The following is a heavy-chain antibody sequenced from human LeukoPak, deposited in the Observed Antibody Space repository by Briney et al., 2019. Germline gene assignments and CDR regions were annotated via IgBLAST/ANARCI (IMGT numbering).Heavy chain of an antibody. CDR1: SGSIITSSYY. Sequence: PSETLSLTCTVSSGSIITSSYYWGWIRQPPGKGLEWIACIYYNGITHYNPSLKSRVTISVDTPKNQFSLKLRSVNAADTAVYYCARHSGSGTFHDAFDMWGRGTMVTVSS. D-gene: IGHD1-26*01. CDR2: IYYNGIT. CDR3: ARHSGSGTFHDAFDM. J-gene: IGHJ3*02. V-gene: IGHV4-39*01.